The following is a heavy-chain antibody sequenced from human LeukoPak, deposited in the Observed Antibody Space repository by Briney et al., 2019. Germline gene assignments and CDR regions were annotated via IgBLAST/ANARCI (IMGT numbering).Heavy chain of an antibody. V-gene: IGHV3-7*01. CDR2: IRQDGSEK. D-gene: IGHD3-22*01. CDR3: ARAHGSGYYAIGY. J-gene: IGHJ4*02. Sequence: GGSLRLSCAASGFTFSSYWMSWVRQAPGKGLEWVANIRQDGSEKYYVDSVKGRFTISRDNAKNSLYLQMNSLRAEDTAVYYCARAHGSGYYAIGYWGQGTLVTVSS. CDR1: GFTFSSYW.